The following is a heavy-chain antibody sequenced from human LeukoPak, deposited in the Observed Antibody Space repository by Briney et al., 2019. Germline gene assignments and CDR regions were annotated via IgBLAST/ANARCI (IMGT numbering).Heavy chain of an antibody. CDR3: AKDSLLWFGELYAFDI. V-gene: IGHV3-30-3*01. Sequence: PGGSLRLSCAASGFTFSSYAMHWVRQAPGKGLEWVAVISYDGSNKYYADSVKGRFTISRDNSKNTLYLQMNSLRAEDTAVYYCAKDSLLWFGELYAFDIWGQGTMVTVSS. D-gene: IGHD3-10*01. CDR1: GFTFSSYA. J-gene: IGHJ3*02. CDR2: ISYDGSNK.